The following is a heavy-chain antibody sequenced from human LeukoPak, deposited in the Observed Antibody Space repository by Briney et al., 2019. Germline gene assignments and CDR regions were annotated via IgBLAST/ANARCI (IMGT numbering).Heavy chain of an antibody. J-gene: IGHJ6*04. Sequence: GGSLRLSCAAAGFTFNSYWMSWVRQAPGKGLEWVGNIKQDGSETFYVDSVKGRFSIYRDNAKNSLYLQMNSLRADDTAVYYCARGSENYYYGMDVWGKGTTVTVSS. V-gene: IGHV3-7*03. CDR2: IKQDGSET. D-gene: IGHD2/OR15-2a*01. CDR1: GFTFNSYW. CDR3: ARGSENYYYGMDV.